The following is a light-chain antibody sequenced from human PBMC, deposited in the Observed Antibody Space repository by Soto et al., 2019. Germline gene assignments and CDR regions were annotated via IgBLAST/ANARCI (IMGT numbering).Light chain of an antibody. CDR2: DAS. Sequence: DIQMTQSPSSLSASVGDRVTITCRASHSISNFLNWYQQKPGQAPKLLIHDASRLQTGVPSRFSGSGSGTDFIFTITSLQPDDIATYHCQQYDNLPLTFGGGTKVEI. CDR3: QQYDNLPLT. J-gene: IGKJ4*01. V-gene: IGKV1-33*01. CDR1: HSISNF.